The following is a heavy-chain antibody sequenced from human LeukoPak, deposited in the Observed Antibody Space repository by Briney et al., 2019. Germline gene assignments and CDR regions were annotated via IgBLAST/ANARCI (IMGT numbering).Heavy chain of an antibody. V-gene: IGHV1-8*01. CDR1: GYTFTSYD. J-gene: IGHJ4*02. Sequence: ASVKVSRKASGYTFTSYDINWVRQATGQGLEWMGWMNPNSGNTGYAQKFQGRVTMTRNTSISTAYMELSSLRSEDTAVYYCAKDFSYDSSGYGPIGWADDYWGQGTLVTVSS. CDR3: AKDFSYDSSGYGPIGWADDY. D-gene: IGHD3-22*01. CDR2: MNPNSGNT.